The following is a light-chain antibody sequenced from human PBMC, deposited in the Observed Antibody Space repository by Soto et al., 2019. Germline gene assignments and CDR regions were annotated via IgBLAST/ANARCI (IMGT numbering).Light chain of an antibody. CDR3: QQYKSNPRT. CDR1: QSVSSW. J-gene: IGKJ4*01. V-gene: IGKV1-5*03. Sequence: DIQMTQSPSTLSASVGDRVTITCRASQSVSSWLAWYQQKPGKVPKLLIYKASTLQSGVPSRFSGSGSGTEFTLTISSLQPDDFAAYYCQQYKSNPRTFGGGTKVEIK. CDR2: KAS.